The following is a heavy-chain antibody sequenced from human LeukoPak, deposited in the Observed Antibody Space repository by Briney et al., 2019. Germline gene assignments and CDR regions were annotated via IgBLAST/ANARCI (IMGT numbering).Heavy chain of an antibody. CDR3: ARDSYGDRFFDY. D-gene: IGHD4-17*01. V-gene: IGHV4-34*01. CDR1: GGSFSNYY. Sequence: SETLSLTCAVYGGSFSNYYWSWIRQPPGKGLEWIGEINHSGSTNYNPSLKSRVTISVDTSKNQFSLKLSSVTAADTAVYYCARDSYGDRFFDYWGQGTLVTVSS. CDR2: INHSGST. J-gene: IGHJ4*02.